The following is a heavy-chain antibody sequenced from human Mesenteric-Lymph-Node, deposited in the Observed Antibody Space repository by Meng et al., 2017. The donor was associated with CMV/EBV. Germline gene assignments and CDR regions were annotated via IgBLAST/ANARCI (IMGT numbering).Heavy chain of an antibody. J-gene: IGHJ6*02. CDR3: ARVMDIVVVPAAHGMDV. CDR1: GFTFSSYE. D-gene: IGHD2-2*03. Sequence: GESLKISCAASGFTFSSYEMNWVRQAPGKGLEWVSYISSSGSTIYYADSVKGRFTISRDNAKNSLYLQMNSLRAEDTAVYYCARVMDIVVVPAAHGMDVWGQGTTVTVSS. CDR2: ISSSGSTI. V-gene: IGHV3-48*03.